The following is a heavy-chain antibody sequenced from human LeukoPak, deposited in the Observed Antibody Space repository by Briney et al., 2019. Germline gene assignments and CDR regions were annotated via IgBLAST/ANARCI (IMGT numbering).Heavy chain of an antibody. Sequence: SETLSLTCTVSGDSLSSSYWSWVRQPAGKGLEWIGRIYTSGYTNYNPSLRSRVTLSVETSKNQFSLKLSSVTAADTAVYYCARIRQGYSYGLDYWGQGTLVTVSS. CDR1: GDSLSSSY. V-gene: IGHV4-4*07. CDR3: ARIRQGYSYGLDY. J-gene: IGHJ4*02. CDR2: IYTSGYT. D-gene: IGHD5-18*01.